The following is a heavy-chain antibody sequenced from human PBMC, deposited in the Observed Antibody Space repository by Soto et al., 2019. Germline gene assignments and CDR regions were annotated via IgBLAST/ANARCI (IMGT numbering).Heavy chain of an antibody. CDR2: LYNSGIT. J-gene: IGHJ4*02. D-gene: IGHD3-16*01. CDR1: GGSISRNSHY. Sequence: PSETLSLTCTVSGGSISRNSHYWGWIRQPPGKGLEWIGTLYNSGITYYNASFESRVTMSVDTSKNQFSLRLNSMTAADTAVYYCAAPFYGFWGQGTLVTVSS. CDR3: AAPFYGF. V-gene: IGHV4-39*01.